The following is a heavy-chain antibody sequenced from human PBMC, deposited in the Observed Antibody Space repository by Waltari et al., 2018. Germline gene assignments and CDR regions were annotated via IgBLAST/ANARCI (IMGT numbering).Heavy chain of an antibody. J-gene: IGHJ6*02. D-gene: IGHD3-10*01. V-gene: IGHV1-8*03. Sequence: QVQLVQSGAEVKKPGASVKVSCKASGYTFTSYDINWVRQATGQGLEWMGWMNPNSGNTGYAQKFQGRVTITRNTSISTAYMELSSLRSEDTAVYYCAREQPGNYYGSGRADGMDVWGQGTTVTVSS. CDR3: AREQPGNYYGSGRADGMDV. CDR2: MNPNSGNT. CDR1: GYTFTSYD.